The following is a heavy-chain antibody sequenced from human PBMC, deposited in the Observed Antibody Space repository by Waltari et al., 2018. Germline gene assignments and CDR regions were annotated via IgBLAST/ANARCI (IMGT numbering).Heavy chain of an antibody. Sequence: QLLESGGGLEQPGGSLRLSCSDSGSTFSIFAMTWVRQAPGKGLEWVSGISNSGGDTYYADSVRGRFTISRDNSKKTLYLQMNSLRVEDTAVYYCAKDHGVAYWGRGTLVTVSA. J-gene: IGHJ4*02. D-gene: IGHD3-16*01. CDR1: GSTFSIFA. V-gene: IGHV3-23*01. CDR2: ISNSGGDT. CDR3: AKDHGVAY.